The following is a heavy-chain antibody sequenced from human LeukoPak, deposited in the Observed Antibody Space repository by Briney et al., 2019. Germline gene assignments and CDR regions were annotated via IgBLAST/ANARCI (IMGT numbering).Heavy chain of an antibody. Sequence: KPSETLSLTCTVSGGSISSGGYYWSWIRQHPGKGLEWIGYIYYSGSTYYNPSLKSRVTISVDTSKNQFYLKLSSVTAADSAAYYCARARRYSYGFADAFDIWGQGTMVTVSS. CDR1: GGSISSGGYY. D-gene: IGHD5-18*01. V-gene: IGHV4-30-4*08. CDR2: IYYSGST. J-gene: IGHJ3*02. CDR3: ARARRYSYGFADAFDI.